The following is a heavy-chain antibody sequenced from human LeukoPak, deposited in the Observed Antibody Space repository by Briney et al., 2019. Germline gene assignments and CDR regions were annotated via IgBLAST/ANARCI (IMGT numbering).Heavy chain of an antibody. CDR3: ARYWGSGWSSFDY. CDR1: GFTFSSSS. CDR2: ISSSGTTI. Sequence: GGSLRLSCAASGFTFSSSSMNWVRRAPWKGLEWVSFISSSGTTICYADSVKGRFTISRDNAKNSLYLQMNSLRAEDTAVYYCARYWGSGWSSFDYWGQGTLVTVSS. V-gene: IGHV3-48*04. J-gene: IGHJ4*02. D-gene: IGHD6-19*01.